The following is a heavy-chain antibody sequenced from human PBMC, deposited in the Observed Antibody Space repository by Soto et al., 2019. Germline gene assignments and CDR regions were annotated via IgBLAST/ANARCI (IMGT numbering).Heavy chain of an antibody. CDR3: ARGKFYAFDI. CDR1: GVSISIPNW. J-gene: IGHJ3*02. V-gene: IGHV4-4*02. Sequence: QVQLQESGPGLVKPSGTLSLTCAVSGVSISIPNWWAWVRQAPGKGLEWIGEIDHSGTTNYNPSLNXXVXISXDRSKNQFSLRLTSVAAADTAVYFCARGKFYAFDIWGQGTMVTVSS. CDR2: IDHSGTT.